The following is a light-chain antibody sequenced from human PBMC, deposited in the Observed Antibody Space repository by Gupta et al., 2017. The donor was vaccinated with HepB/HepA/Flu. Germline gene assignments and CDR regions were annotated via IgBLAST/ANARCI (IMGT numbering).Light chain of an antibody. V-gene: IGKV3-15*01. Sequence: VMTQSPATLSVSPGERATLSCRASQIVSSSLAWYQQRPGQAPRLLIYGASTRATDIPATFSGSGSGTEFTLTISSLQSEDFAVYYCQQEINWPWTFGQGTKVEFK. CDR3: QQEINWPWT. J-gene: IGKJ1*01. CDR1: QIVSSS. CDR2: GAS.